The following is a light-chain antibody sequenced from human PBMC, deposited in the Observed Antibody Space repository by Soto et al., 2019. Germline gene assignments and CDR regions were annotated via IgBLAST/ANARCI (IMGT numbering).Light chain of an antibody. CDR2: DAS. V-gene: IGKV3-11*01. J-gene: IGKJ3*01. CDR3: QQRADWPAT. Sequence: ELVLTQSPATLSLSPGERAILSCTASQSVSTYLAWYQQKPGQAPRLLIFDASNRATGIPARFSGSGSGTDFTLTISSLEPEDFAVYYCQQRADWPATFGPGTKVDIK. CDR1: QSVSTY.